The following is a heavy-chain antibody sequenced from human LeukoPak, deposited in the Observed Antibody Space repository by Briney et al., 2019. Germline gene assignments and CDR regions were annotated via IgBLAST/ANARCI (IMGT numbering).Heavy chain of an antibody. CDR2: IYYSGST. D-gene: IGHD5-12*01. CDR3: ARVATIRGYYFDY. J-gene: IGHJ4*02. V-gene: IGHV4-39*07. Sequence: SETLSLTCTVSGGSISSGSYYWGWIRQPPGKGLEWIGNIYYSGSTYYNPSLKSRVSISVDTSKNQFSLKLSSVTAADTAVYYCARVATIRGYYFDYWGQGTLVTVSS. CDR1: GGSISSGSYY.